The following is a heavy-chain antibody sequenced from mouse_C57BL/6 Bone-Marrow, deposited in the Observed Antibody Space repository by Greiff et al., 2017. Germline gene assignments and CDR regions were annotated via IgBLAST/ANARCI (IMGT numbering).Heavy chain of an antibody. CDR1: GFTFTDYY. V-gene: IGHV7-3*01. Sequence: EVHLVESGGGLVQPGGSLSLSCAASGFTFTDYYMSWVRQPPGKALAWLGFIRNKANGYTTEYNASVKGRFTISRDNSQSILYRQMNALRAEDRATYYCARWSGLRREYFDYWGQGTTLTVSS. D-gene: IGHD2-4*01. CDR3: ARWSGLRREYFDY. J-gene: IGHJ2*01. CDR2: IRNKANGYTT.